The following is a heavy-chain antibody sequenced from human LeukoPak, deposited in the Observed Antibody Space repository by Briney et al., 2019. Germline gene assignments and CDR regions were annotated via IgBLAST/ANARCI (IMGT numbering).Heavy chain of an antibody. Sequence: ASVKVSCKASGYTFTSYGISWVRQAPGQGLEWMGWISAYNGNTNYAQKLQGRVTMTTDTSTSTAYMELRSLRSDDTAVYYCARDTRAFTGYYTKDYWGQGTLVTVSS. CDR2: ISAYNGNT. D-gene: IGHD3-9*01. CDR1: GYTFTSYG. CDR3: ARDTRAFTGYYTKDY. V-gene: IGHV1-18*04. J-gene: IGHJ4*02.